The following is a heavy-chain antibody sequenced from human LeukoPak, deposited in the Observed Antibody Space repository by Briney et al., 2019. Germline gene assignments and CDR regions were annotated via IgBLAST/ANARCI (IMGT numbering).Heavy chain of an antibody. D-gene: IGHD5/OR15-5a*01. J-gene: IGHJ4*02. CDR3: AKDVSGSIDS. CDR2: ISGDGGRT. Sequence: SGGSLRLSCASSGFIFSDYNMHWVRQVPGKGLGWVSIISGDGGRTSYADSVKGRVTNSRDNSKNSLYLQMNSLRTEDTAFYYCAKDVSGSIDSWGQGTLVTVSS. CDR1: GFIFSDYN. V-gene: IGHV3-43*02.